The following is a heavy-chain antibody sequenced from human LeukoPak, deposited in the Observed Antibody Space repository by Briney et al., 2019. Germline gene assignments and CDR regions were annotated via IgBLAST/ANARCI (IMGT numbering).Heavy chain of an antibody. CDR3: ATVGTAMVTSWYFDL. V-gene: IGHV3-30*03. CDR1: GFTFSSYW. CDR2: ISYDGSNK. D-gene: IGHD5-18*01. Sequence: GGSLRLSCAASGFTFSSYWMSWVRQAPGKGLEWVAVISYDGSNKYYADSVKGRFSISRDNSKNTLYLQMNSLRAEDTAVYYCATVGTAMVTSWYFDLWGRGTLVTVSS. J-gene: IGHJ2*01.